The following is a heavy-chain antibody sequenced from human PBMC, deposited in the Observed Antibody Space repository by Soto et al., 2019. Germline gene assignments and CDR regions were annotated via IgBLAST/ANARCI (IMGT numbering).Heavy chain of an antibody. V-gene: IGHV3-30-3*01. D-gene: IGHD2-21*01. CDR1: GLADNSYD. J-gene: IGHJ4*02. Sequence: QPYGSLRLSCSACGLADNSYDLHLVSHAPGKGLERVAAMSFDGNSKYFADSVKGRFKISRDTSKNTWSLEMESLGVEYSALYHCTRGRSMIATDDLEYWGQGTQGTIAS. CDR2: MSFDGNSK. CDR3: TRGRSMIATDDLEY.